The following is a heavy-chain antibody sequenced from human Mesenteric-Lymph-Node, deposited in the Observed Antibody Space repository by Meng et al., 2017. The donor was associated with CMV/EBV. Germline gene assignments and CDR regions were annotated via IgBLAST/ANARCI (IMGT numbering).Heavy chain of an antibody. J-gene: IGHJ4*02. Sequence: ASGFTFSRSWMNWVRQVPGKGLMWVARISTDGSATGHADPVKGRFTISRDNAKNTLFLQMNSLRAEDTAVYYCAKEGPTITTSFDNWGLGTLVTVSS. CDR2: ISTDGSAT. CDR1: GFTFSRSW. V-gene: IGHV3-74*01. CDR3: AKEGPTITTSFDN. D-gene: IGHD4-11*01.